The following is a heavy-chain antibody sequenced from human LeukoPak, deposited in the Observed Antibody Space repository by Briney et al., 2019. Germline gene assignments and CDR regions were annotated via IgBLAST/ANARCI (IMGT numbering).Heavy chain of an antibody. D-gene: IGHD3-16*01. CDR2: IIPIFGTA. CDR3: ARALGGGALNNWFDP. J-gene: IGHJ5*02. V-gene: IGHV1-69*13. Sequence: SVKVSCKASGGTFGNYVLSWVRQAPGQGLEWMGGIIPIFGTANYAQKFQGRVTITADESTSTAYMKLNSLRSEDTAVYYCARALGGGALNNWFDPWGQGTLVTVSS. CDR1: GGTFGNYV.